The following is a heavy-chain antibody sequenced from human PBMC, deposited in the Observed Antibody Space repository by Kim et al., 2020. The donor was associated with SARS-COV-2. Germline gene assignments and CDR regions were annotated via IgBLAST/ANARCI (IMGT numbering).Heavy chain of an antibody. CDR2: ISYDGSNK. V-gene: IGHV3-30*04. CDR1: GFTFSSYA. Sequence: GGSLRLSCAASGFTFSSYAMHWVRQAPGKGLEWVAVISYDGSNKYYADSVKGRFTISRDNSKNTLYLQMNSLRAEDTAVYYCARGDSGSYTLFYYYGMDVWGQGTTVTVSS. CDR3: ARGDSGSYTLFYYYGMDV. D-gene: IGHD1-26*01. J-gene: IGHJ6*02.